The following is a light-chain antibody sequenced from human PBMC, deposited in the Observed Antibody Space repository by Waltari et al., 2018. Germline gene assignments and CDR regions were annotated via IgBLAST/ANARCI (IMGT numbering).Light chain of an antibody. V-gene: IGLV7-46*01. Sequence: QAVVTQEPSLTVSPGGTGTLTCGSSTGAVTSGHYPYWIQQKPGQAPRTLIYDTSNKHSWTPARFSGSLFGGQAALTLSGAQPEDEAEYYCLLSYSGTSYVFGTGTKVTVL. CDR3: LLSYSGTSYV. CDR1: TGAVTSGHY. J-gene: IGLJ1*01. CDR2: DTS.